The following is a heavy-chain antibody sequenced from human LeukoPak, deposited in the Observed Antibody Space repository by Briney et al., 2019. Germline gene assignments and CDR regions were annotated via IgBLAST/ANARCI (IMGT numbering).Heavy chain of an antibody. D-gene: IGHD3-22*01. CDR1: GYTFTGYY. V-gene: IGHV1-2*02. Sequence: ASVKVSCKASGYTFTGYYMHWVRQAPGQGLEWMGWINPNSGGTNYAQKFQGRVTMTRDTSISTAYMELSRLRSDDTAVYYCAKVTISTIDSSGYYRYYWGQGTLVTVSS. CDR3: AKVTISTIDSSGYYRYY. CDR2: INPNSGGT. J-gene: IGHJ4*02.